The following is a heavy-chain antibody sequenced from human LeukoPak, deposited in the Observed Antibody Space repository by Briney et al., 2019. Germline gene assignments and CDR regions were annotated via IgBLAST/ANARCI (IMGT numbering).Heavy chain of an antibody. D-gene: IGHD5-24*01. J-gene: IGHJ1*01. Sequence: ASVKVSCKASGYTFISHYINWVRQAPGQGLEWMGIINPNGGSTTYGQKFQGRVTMNRETSTSTVYMEMSSLRSEDTAVYYCARRDVDMATITYWGQGTLVTVSS. CDR3: ARRDVDMATITY. CDR1: GYTFISHY. V-gene: IGHV1-46*01. CDR2: INPNGGST.